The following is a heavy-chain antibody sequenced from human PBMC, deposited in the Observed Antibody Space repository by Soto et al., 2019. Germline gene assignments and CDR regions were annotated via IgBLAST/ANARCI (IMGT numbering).Heavy chain of an antibody. Sequence: SETLSLTCAVYGGSFSGYYWSWIRQPPGKGLEWIGEINHSGSTNYNPSLKSRVTISVDTSKNQFSLKLSSVTAADTAVYYCARELVMYSSGWHVNYYYYGMDVWGQGTTVTVSS. CDR3: ARELVMYSSGWHVNYYYYGMDV. CDR2: INHSGST. CDR1: GGSFSGYY. V-gene: IGHV4-34*01. D-gene: IGHD6-19*01. J-gene: IGHJ6*02.